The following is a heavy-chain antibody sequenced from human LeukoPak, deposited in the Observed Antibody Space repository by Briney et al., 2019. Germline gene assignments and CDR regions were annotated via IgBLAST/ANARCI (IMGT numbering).Heavy chain of an antibody. D-gene: IGHD3-22*01. J-gene: IGHJ4*02. CDR2: INPNRGGT. CDR3: ARENYYDSSGYYDY. Sequence: ASVKVSCKASGYTFTGYYMHWVRQAPGQGLEWMGRINPNRGGTNYAQKFQGRVTMTRDTSISTAYMELSRLRSDDTAVYYCARENYYDSSGYYDYWGQGTLVTVSS. CDR1: GYTFTGYY. V-gene: IGHV1-2*06.